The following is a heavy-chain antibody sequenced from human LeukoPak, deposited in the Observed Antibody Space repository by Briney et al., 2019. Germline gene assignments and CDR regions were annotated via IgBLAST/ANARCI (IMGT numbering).Heavy chain of an antibody. J-gene: IGHJ4*02. CDR1: GGSINRSTYY. Sequence: SETLSPTCTVSGGSINRSTYYWGWIRQSPGKGLEWIGSIYYSGSSYYNPSLKSRVTISVDTSKNQFSLKLSSVTAADTAVYYCVRRGDYDTSASLDYWGQGTLVTVSS. CDR3: VRRGDYDTSASLDY. CDR2: IYYSGSS. D-gene: IGHD3-22*01. V-gene: IGHV4-39*07.